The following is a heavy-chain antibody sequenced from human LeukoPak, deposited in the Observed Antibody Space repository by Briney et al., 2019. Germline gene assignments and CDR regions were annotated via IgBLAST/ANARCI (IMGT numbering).Heavy chain of an antibody. CDR3: ARDLGRFAVDYYGMDV. CDR2: IWYDGSNK. Sequence: GRSLRLSCAASGFTFSSYGMHWVRQAPGKGLEWVAVIWYDGSNKYYADSVKGRFTISRDNSKNTLYLQMNSLRAEDTAVYYCARDLGRFAVDYYGMDVWGQGTTVTVSS. J-gene: IGHJ6*02. CDR1: GFTFSSYG. D-gene: IGHD2-15*01. V-gene: IGHV3-33*01.